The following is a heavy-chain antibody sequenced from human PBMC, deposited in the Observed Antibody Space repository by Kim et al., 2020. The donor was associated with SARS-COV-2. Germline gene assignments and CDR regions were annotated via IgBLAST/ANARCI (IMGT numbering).Heavy chain of an antibody. CDR1: GFTFSSYD. V-gene: IGHV3-13*01. CDR2: IGTAGDT. J-gene: IGHJ4*02. D-gene: IGHD3-22*01. CDR3: ARVKKWYYYDSSGYYFDY. Sequence: GGSLRLSCAASGFTFSSYDMHWVRQATGKGLEWVSAIGTAGDTSYPGSVKGRFTISRENAKNSLYLQMNSLRAGDTAVYYCARVKKWYYYDSSGYYFDYWGQGTLVTVSS.